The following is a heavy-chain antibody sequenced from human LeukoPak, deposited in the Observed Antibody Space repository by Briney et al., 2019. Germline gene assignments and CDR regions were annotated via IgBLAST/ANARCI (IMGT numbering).Heavy chain of an antibody. CDR3: AKDRSVRGANILSGDY. J-gene: IGHJ4*02. CDR1: GFTFSSYA. CDR2: ISGSGGST. D-gene: IGHD3-10*01. V-gene: IGHV3-23*01. Sequence: QSGGSLRLSSAASGFTFSSYAMSWVRQAPGKGLEWVSAISGSGGSTYYADSVKGRFTISRDNSKNTLYLQMNSLRAEDTAVYYCAKDRSVRGANILSGDYWGQGTLVTVSS.